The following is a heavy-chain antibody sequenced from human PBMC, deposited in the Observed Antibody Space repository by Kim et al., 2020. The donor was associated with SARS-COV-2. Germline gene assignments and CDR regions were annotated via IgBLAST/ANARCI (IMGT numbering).Heavy chain of an antibody. CDR2: ISYDGSNK. Sequence: GGSLRLSCAASGFTFSSYAMHWVRQAPGKGLEWVAVISYDGSNKYYADSVKGRFTISRDNSKNTLYLQMNSLRAEDTAVYYCARGGSTMVRPFGGYWGQG. CDR1: GFTFSSYA. V-gene: IGHV3-30*04. J-gene: IGHJ4*02. CDR3: ARGGSTMVRPFGGY. D-gene: IGHD3-10*01.